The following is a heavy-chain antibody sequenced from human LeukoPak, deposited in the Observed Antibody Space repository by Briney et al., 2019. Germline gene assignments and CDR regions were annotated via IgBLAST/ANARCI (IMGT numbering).Heavy chain of an antibody. V-gene: IGHV3-7*03. J-gene: IGHJ4*02. CDR3: AGGSGWLIDY. D-gene: IGHD6-19*01. Sequence: GGSLRLSCAASGFTFSSFWMNWVRHTPGKGLEWVANIEGDGSEKNYMDSVKGRFTISRDNAKKSLHLQMNSLRAEDTGVYYCAGGSGWLIDYWGQGTLVAVSS. CDR1: GFTFSSFW. CDR2: IEGDGSEK.